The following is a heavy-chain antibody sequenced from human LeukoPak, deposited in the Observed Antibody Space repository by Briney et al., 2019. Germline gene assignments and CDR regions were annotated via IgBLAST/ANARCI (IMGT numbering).Heavy chain of an antibody. CDR1: GGSISSSSYY. Sequence: SETLSLTCTVSGGSISSSSYYWGWIRQPPGKGLEWIGSIYYSGSTYYNPSLKSRVTISVDTSKNQSSLKLSSVTAADTAVYYCARHVREPIRSSWYLTTLYYFDYWGQGTLVTVSS. CDR3: ARHVREPIRSSWYLTTLYYFDY. D-gene: IGHD6-13*01. J-gene: IGHJ4*02. CDR2: IYYSGST. V-gene: IGHV4-39*01.